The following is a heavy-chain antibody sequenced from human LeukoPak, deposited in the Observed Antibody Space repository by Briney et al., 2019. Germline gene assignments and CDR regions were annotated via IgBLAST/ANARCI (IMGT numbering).Heavy chain of an antibody. CDR3: ARVVDYGDYFDY. J-gene: IGHJ4*02. CDR1: GFTFSSYW. CDR2: IKQDGSEK. Sequence: GGSLRLSCAASGFTFSSYWMSWVRQAPGKGLEWVANIKQDGSEKYYADSVKGRFTISRDNSKNTLYLQMNSLRAEDTALYYCARVVDYGDYFDYWGQGTLVTVSS. D-gene: IGHD4-17*01. V-gene: IGHV3-7*01.